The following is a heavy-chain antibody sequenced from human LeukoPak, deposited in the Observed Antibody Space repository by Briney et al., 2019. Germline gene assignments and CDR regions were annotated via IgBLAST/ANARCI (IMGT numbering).Heavy chain of an antibody. J-gene: IGHJ4*02. CDR3: ARDRLYSGTFDY. D-gene: IGHD2-8*01. V-gene: IGHV4-59*01. CDR2: IYYSGST. CDR1: GGSISSYY. Sequence: PSETLSLTCTVSGGSISSYYWSWIRQPPGKGLEWVGYIYYSGSTNYNPSLKSRVTISVDTSKNQFYLKLSSVTAADTAVYYCARDRLYSGTFDYWGQGTLVTVSS.